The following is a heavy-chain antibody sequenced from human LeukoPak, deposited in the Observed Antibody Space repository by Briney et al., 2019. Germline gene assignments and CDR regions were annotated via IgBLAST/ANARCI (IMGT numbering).Heavy chain of an antibody. V-gene: IGHV3-73*01. J-gene: IGHJ6*03. CDR3: TKHLGYCSDGSCYIQVLPYYSYYLDL. Sequence: GGSLRLSCAASGFTFSGSAMHWVRQASGKGLEWVGRIRSKANSYSTAYAAAGKGRFAVSRDDSKNTAYLHMNSLKPEGAAVYYCTKHLGYCSDGSCYIQVLPYYSYYLDLWGQGTTVTVSS. CDR2: IRSKANSYST. D-gene: IGHD2-15*01. CDR1: GFTFSGSA.